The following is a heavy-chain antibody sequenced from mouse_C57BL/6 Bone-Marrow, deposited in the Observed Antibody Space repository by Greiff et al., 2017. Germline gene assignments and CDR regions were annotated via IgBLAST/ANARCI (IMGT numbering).Heavy chain of an antibody. CDR1: GFTFSDYY. CDR3: ARGGGRTGTLDY. Sequence: EVMLVESEGGLVQPGSSMKLSCTASGFTFSDYYMAWVRQVPEKGLEWVANINYDGSSTYYLDSLKSRFIISRDNAKNILYLQMSSLKSEDTATYYCARGGGRTGTLDYWGQGTTLTVSS. D-gene: IGHD4-1*01. CDR2: INYDGSST. V-gene: IGHV5-16*01. J-gene: IGHJ2*01.